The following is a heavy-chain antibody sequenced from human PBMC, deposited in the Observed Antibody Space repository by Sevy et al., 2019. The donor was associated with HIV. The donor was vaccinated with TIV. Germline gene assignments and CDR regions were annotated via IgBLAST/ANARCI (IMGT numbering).Heavy chain of an antibody. CDR3: ASPEGYRYGSLLDY. CDR1: GYTFTAYI. J-gene: IGHJ4*02. V-gene: IGHV1-2*02. Sequence: ASVKVSCKASGYTFTAYIIHWVRQAPGQGHEWMGWINPNSGDTNYAPKFQGRVTVTRDTSISTAYMELSRLRSDDTAVYYCASPEGYRYGSLLDYWGQGTLVTVSS. D-gene: IGHD5-18*01. CDR2: INPNSGDT.